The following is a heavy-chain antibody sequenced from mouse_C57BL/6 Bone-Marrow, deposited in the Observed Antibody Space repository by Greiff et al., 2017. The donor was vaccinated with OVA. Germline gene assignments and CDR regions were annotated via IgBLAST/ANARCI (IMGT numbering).Heavy chain of an antibody. J-gene: IGHJ3*01. D-gene: IGHD1-1*01. Sequence: QVQLQQPGAELVKPGASVKMSCKASGYTFTSYWITWVKQRPGQGLEWIGDIYPGSGSTNYNEKFKSKATLTVDTSSSTTYMQLSSLTSEDSAVYYCASAGYGSSPFAYWGQRTLVTVSA. CDR2: IYPGSGST. CDR3: ASAGYGSSPFAY. V-gene: IGHV1-55*01. CDR1: GYTFTSYW.